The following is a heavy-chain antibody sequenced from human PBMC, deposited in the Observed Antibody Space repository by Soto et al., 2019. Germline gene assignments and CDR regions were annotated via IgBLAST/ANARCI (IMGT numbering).Heavy chain of an antibody. Sequence: GGSLRLSCAASGFTFSSYAMHWVRQAPGKGLEWVAVISYDGSNKYYADSVKGRFTISRDNSKNTLYLQMNSLRAEDTAVYYCARDPKGDSSPGYYYYGMDVWGQGTTVTVSS. CDR1: GFTFSSYA. CDR3: ARDPKGDSSPGYYYYGMDV. D-gene: IGHD3-22*01. CDR2: ISYDGSNK. J-gene: IGHJ6*02. V-gene: IGHV3-30-3*01.